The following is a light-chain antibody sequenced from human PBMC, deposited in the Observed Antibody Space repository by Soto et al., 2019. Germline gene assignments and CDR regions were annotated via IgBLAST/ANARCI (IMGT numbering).Light chain of an antibody. J-gene: IGKJ4*01. V-gene: IGKV3-15*01. CDR3: QQYDNWPLT. CDR1: QSVSSN. CDR2: GAS. Sequence: EIVMTQSPATLPVSPLERATLSCRASQSVSSNLAWYQQKPGQAPRFLIYGASTRATGIPARFSGSGSGTEFTLTISSLQSEDFAVYYCQQYDNWPLTFGGGTKVDIK.